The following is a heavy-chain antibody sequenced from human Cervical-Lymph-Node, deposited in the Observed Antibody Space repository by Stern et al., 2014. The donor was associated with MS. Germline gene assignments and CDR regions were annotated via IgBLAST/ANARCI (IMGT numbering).Heavy chain of an antibody. CDR2: INPNSGAT. Sequence: VHLVESGAEVKKPGASVKVSCKASGYTFTGYYMNWVRQAPGQGLEWMGRINPNSGATNYEQKFQGRGTMTRDTSTSTAYMEVGTLTSDDTAVYYCARTDRTYSASNFDLWGQGTLVTVSS. CDR1: GYTFTGYY. J-gene: IGHJ4*02. V-gene: IGHV1-2*06. CDR3: ARTDRTYSASNFDL. D-gene: IGHD5-12*01.